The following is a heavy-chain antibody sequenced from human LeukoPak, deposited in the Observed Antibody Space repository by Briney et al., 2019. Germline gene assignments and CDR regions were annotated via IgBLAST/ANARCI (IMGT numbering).Heavy chain of an antibody. V-gene: IGHV1-69*01. CDR3: ARGRSGYCSGGSCYGGAVY. J-gene: IGHJ4*02. CDR1: GGTFSSYA. D-gene: IGHD2-15*01. Sequence: SVKVSCKASGGTFSSYAISWVRQAPGQGLEWMGGIIPIFGTANYAQKFQGRVTITADESTSTAYMELSSLRSEDTAVYYCARGRSGYCSGGSCYGGAVYWGQGTLVTVSS. CDR2: IIPIFGTA.